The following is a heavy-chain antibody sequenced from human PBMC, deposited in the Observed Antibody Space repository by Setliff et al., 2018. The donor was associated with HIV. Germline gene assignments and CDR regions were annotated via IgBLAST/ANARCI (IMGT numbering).Heavy chain of an antibody. J-gene: IGHJ4*02. D-gene: IGHD3-22*01. V-gene: IGHV4-39*07. CDR3: ARGLYYDSKSLDY. CDR1: GGSISSSSYY. Sequence: ASETLSLTCTVSGGSISSSSYYWGWIRQSPGKGLEWIGSMYYGGSTFYNPSLKSRVTISEDTSKNQVSLKLSSTTAADTAIYYCARGLYYDSKSLDYWGQGTLVTVSS. CDR2: MYYGGST.